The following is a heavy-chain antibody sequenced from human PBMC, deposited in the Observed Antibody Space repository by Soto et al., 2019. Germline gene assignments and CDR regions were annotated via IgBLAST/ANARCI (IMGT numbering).Heavy chain of an antibody. Sequence: QVQLVESGGGVVQPGRSLRLSCAASGFSFSSCAMHWVRQAPGKGLEWVAVVSHDGSNKYYADSVKGRVTISRDNSINKVYLQMTSLRAEDTAVYYCARVSIAVAGIAYYFDYWGQGTLVTVSS. D-gene: IGHD6-19*01. J-gene: IGHJ4*02. CDR2: VSHDGSNK. CDR3: ARVSIAVAGIAYYFDY. CDR1: GFSFSSCA. V-gene: IGHV3-30-3*01.